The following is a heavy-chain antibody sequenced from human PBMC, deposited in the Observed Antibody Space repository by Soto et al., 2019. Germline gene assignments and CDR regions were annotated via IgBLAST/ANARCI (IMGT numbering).Heavy chain of an antibody. D-gene: IGHD3-16*02. Sequence: QLQLVQSGAEVKKPGSSVKVSCKASGGTFSAYAISWVRQAPGQGLEWMGGILPLSGTTNYTQRFQGRVTISADKSTSTAYMELSSLRPEDTAVYYCARANPTKYYDYVWGDYRRGGMDVWGQGTTVTVSS. V-gene: IGHV1-69*06. CDR1: GGTFSAYA. J-gene: IGHJ6*02. CDR2: ILPLSGTT. CDR3: ARANPTKYYDYVWGDYRRGGMDV.